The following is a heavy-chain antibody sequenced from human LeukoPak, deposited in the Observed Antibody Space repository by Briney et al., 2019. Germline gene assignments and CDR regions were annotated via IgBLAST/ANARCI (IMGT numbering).Heavy chain of an antibody. V-gene: IGHV6-1*01. J-gene: IGHJ6*02. D-gene: IGHD6-13*01. Sequence: SQTLSLTCAISGDSVSSNSAAWNRIRQSPSRGLEWLGRTYYRSKWYNDYAVSVKSRITINPDTSKNQFSLQLNSVTPEDTAVYYCARDMGIAAARGYYYYYGMDVWGQGTTVTVSS. CDR2: TYYRSKWYN. CDR1: GDSVSSNSAA. CDR3: ARDMGIAAARGYYYYYGMDV.